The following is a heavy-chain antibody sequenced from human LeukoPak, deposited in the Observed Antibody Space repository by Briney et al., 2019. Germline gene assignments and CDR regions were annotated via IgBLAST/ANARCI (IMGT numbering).Heavy chain of an antibody. CDR2: ISAYNGNT. V-gene: IGHV1-18*01. Sequence: GASVKVSCKASGYTFTSYGISWVRQAPGQGLEWMGWISAYNGNTNYAQKLQGRVTMTTDTSTSTAYMELRSLRSDDTAVYYCARTYYDFWSGSTRINWFDPWGQGTLVTVSS. J-gene: IGHJ5*02. CDR3: ARTYYDFWSGSTRINWFDP. CDR1: GYTFTSYG. D-gene: IGHD3-3*01.